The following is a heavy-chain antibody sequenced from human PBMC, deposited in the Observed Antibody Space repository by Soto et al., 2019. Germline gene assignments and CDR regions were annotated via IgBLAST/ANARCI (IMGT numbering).Heavy chain of an antibody. V-gene: IGHV3-13*05. Sequence: EVQLVESGGGSVQPGGSLRLSCTASGFIFSDYDMHWVRQASGKGLEWVSTIGAARDPYYTGSVKGRFTISRDNVKNTVYLEMNNLRVDDTAVYYCARDKTQGAGWFDPWGRGTLVTVSS. CDR1: GFIFSDYD. CDR2: IGAARDP. CDR3: ARDKTQGAGWFDP. J-gene: IGHJ5*02.